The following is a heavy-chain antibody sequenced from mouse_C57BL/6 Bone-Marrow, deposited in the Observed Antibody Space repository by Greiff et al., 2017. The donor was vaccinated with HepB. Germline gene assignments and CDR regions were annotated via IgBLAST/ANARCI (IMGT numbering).Heavy chain of an antibody. V-gene: IGHV14-1*01. CDR1: GFNIKDYY. CDR2: IDPEDGDT. Sequence: EVQLQQSGAELVRPGASVKLSCTASGFNIKDYYMHWVKQRPEQGLEWIGRIDPEDGDTEYAPKFQGKATMTADTSSNTAYLQLSSLTSEDTAVYYCTTGGSRAFYWYFDVWGTGTTVTVSS. D-gene: IGHD1-1*01. J-gene: IGHJ1*03. CDR3: TTGGSRAFYWYFDV.